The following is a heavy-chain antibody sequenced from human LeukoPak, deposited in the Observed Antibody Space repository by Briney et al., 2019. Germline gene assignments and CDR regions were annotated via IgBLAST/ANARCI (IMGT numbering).Heavy chain of an antibody. CDR1: GYTFTGYY. CDR3: ASPSGYYVSSGYFGY. Sequence: ASVKVSCKASGYTFTGYYMHWVRQAPGQGLEWMGWINPNSGGTNYAQKFQGRVTMTRDTSISTAYMELSRLRSDDTAVYYCASPSGYYVSSGYFGYWGQGTLVTVSS. D-gene: IGHD3-22*01. V-gene: IGHV1-2*02. J-gene: IGHJ4*02. CDR2: INPNSGGT.